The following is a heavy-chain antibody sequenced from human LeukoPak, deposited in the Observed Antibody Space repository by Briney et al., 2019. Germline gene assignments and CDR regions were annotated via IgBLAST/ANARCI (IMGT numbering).Heavy chain of an antibody. Sequence: GGSLRLSCAASGFTFSSYWMSGVRQAPGKGLEWVANIKQDGSEKYYVDSVKGRFTISRDNAKNSLYLQMNSLRAEGTAVYYCARDKPIAVVPRPFDIWGQGTMVTVSS. D-gene: IGHD6-19*01. CDR3: ARDKPIAVVPRPFDI. CDR2: IKQDGSEK. J-gene: IGHJ3*02. CDR1: GFTFSSYW. V-gene: IGHV3-7*01.